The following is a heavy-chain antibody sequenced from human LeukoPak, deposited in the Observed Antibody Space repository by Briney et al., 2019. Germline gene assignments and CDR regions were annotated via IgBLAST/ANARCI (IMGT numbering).Heavy chain of an antibody. V-gene: IGHV4-39*01. CDR2: IYRRGST. CDR1: GASISSSDSY. CDR3: ARHVQDLGIKV. J-gene: IGHJ6*02. Sequence: SETLSLTCTVSGASISSSDSYWGWIRQPPGKGLEWIGSIYRRGSTSYNPSLKSRVTVSEDMSKNHFSLRLSSVTAADTAVYYCARHVQDLGIKVWGQGTTVTVSS.